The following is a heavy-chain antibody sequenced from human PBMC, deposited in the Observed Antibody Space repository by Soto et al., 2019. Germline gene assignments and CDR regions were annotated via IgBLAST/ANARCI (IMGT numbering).Heavy chain of an antibody. J-gene: IGHJ4*02. CDR3: AKDPSGLDY. CDR2: ISYDGSNK. CDR1: GFTFSSYG. D-gene: IGHD3-10*01. Sequence: QVQLVESGGGVVQPGRSLRLSCAASGFTFSSYGMHWVRQAPGKGLEWVAVISYDGSNKYYADSVKGRFTISRDNSKNTLYLQMNSLRAEDTAVYYCAKDPSGLDYWGQGILVTVSS. V-gene: IGHV3-30*18.